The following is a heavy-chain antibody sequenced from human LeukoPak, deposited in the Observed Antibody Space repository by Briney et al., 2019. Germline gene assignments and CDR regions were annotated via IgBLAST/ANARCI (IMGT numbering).Heavy chain of an antibody. D-gene: IGHD1-26*01. CDR2: ISGSGGST. Sequence: GGSLRLSCAASGFTFSSYAMSWVRQAPGKGLEWVSAISGSGGSTYYADSVKGRFTISRDNSKNTLYLQMNSLRAEDTALYFCAQWSRYFDYWGQGTLVTVSS. CDR3: AQWSRYFDY. J-gene: IGHJ4*02. V-gene: IGHV3-23*01. CDR1: GFTFSSYA.